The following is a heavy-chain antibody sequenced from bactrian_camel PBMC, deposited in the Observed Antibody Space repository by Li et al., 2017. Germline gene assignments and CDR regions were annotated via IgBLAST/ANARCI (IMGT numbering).Heavy chain of an antibody. V-gene: IGHV3S55*01. CDR3: AALYDCPSVSWFRTIRGKFGY. J-gene: IGHJ6*01. CDR2: ITVDGIT. CDR1: SLSFDGSD. Sequence: HVQLVESGGGSVQAGGSLTLSCTPSSLSFDGSDVAWYRHGPWHACELISRITVDGITWYSDSMKGRFTTSRDDARYTVSLQMNSLKPEDTAMYYCAALYDCPSVSWFRTIRGKFGYWGQGTQVTVS. D-gene: IGHD4*01.